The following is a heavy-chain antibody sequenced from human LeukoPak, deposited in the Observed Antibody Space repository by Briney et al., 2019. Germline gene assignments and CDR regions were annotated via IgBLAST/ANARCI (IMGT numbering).Heavy chain of an antibody. Sequence: ASVKVSCKASGYTFTGYYMHWVRQAPGQGLEWMGWINPNSGGTNYAQKFQGRVTMTRDTSISTAYMELSRLRSDATAVYYCARHGDQLQYYYYYYMDVWGKGTTVTVSS. J-gene: IGHJ6*03. CDR3: ARHGDQLQYYYYYYMDV. CDR1: GYTFTGYY. CDR2: INPNSGGT. V-gene: IGHV1-2*02. D-gene: IGHD2-2*01.